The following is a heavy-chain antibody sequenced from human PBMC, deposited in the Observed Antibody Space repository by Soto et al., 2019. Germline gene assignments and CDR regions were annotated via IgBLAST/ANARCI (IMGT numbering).Heavy chain of an antibody. CDR3: ARTRGYSDYDLDY. J-gene: IGHJ4*02. D-gene: IGHD5-12*01. V-gene: IGHV3-23*01. Sequence: GGSLRLSCAASGFTFSSYAMTWVRQAPGKGLECVSAISYSGVSTYYADSVKGRFTISRDSSENTLSLQMNSLRVDDTAVYYCARTRGYSDYDLDYWGQGTLVTVYS. CDR2: ISYSGVST. CDR1: GFTFSSYA.